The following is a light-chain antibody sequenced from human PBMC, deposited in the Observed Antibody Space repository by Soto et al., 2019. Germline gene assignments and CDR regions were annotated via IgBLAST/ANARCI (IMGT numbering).Light chain of an antibody. V-gene: IGLV2-8*01. CDR2: EVT. J-gene: IGLJ2*01. Sequence: QSVLTQPPSASGSPGQSVTISCSGTSSDIGGYNYVSWYQHHPGEAPELMISEVTKRPSGVPDRFSGSKSGNTASLTVSGLEPDDDADYYCSSYAGRNNLLFGGGTKLTVL. CDR1: SSDIGGYNY. CDR3: SSYAGRNNLL.